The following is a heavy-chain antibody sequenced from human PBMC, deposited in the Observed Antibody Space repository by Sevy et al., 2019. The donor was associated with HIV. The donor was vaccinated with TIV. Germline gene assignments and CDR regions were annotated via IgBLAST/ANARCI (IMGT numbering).Heavy chain of an antibody. CDR2: IYYNGRT. D-gene: IGHD3-3*01. V-gene: IGHV4-59*01. J-gene: IGHJ6*02. CDR3: ARAWSGYYYAMDV. Sequence: SETLSLTCTVSGDSISGYYWSWIRQPPGKGLQWIGYIYYNGRTNYNPSLKRRVTISEDTSKYQFSLRLTSVTAADTAVHYCARAWSGYYYAMDVWGQGTTVTVSS. CDR1: GDSISGYY.